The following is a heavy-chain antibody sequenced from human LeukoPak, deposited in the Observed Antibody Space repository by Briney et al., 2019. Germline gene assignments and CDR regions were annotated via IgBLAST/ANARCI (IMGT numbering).Heavy chain of an antibody. Sequence: PGGSLRLSCAASGFTFSSYAMSWVRQAPGKGLEWVSAISGSGGSTYYADSVKGRFTISRDNAKNSLYLQMNSLRAEDTAVYYCARRGLADNWNYELYYFDYWGQGTLVTVSS. CDR2: ISGSGGST. D-gene: IGHD1-7*01. J-gene: IGHJ4*02. CDR3: ARRGLADNWNYELYYFDY. V-gene: IGHV3-23*01. CDR1: GFTFSSYA.